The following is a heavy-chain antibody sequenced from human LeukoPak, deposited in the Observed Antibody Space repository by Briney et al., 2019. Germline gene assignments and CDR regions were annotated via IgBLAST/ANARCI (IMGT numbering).Heavy chain of an antibody. CDR1: GFTFSDYY. J-gene: IGHJ4*02. D-gene: IGHD3-10*01. Sequence: PGGSLRLSCAASGFTFSDYYMSWIRQAPGKGPEWVSYISSSSSYTNYADSVKGRFTISRDNAKNSLYLQMNSLRAEDTAVYYCARDQTGGSGSYTTNYFDYWGQGTLVTVSS. CDR2: ISSSSSYT. V-gene: IGHV3-11*06. CDR3: ARDQTGGSGSYTTNYFDY.